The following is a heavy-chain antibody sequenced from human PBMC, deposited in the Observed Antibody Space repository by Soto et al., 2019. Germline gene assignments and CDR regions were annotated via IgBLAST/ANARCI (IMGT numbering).Heavy chain of an antibody. Sequence: SETLSLTCTVSSDSISSYYWSWIRQPPGKRLEWIGYISYSGSTDYNPSLKSRVTISGDTSKNQFSLKVSSVTAADTAVYYCARGTSWQLPFDYWGRGTLVTSPQ. V-gene: IGHV4-59*01. D-gene: IGHD6-13*01. CDR2: ISYSGST. CDR3: ARGTSWQLPFDY. J-gene: IGHJ4*02. CDR1: SDSISSYY.